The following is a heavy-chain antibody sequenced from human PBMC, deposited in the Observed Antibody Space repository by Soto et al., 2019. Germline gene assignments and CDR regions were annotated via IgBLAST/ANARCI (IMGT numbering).Heavy chain of an antibody. V-gene: IGHV3-30*18. J-gene: IGHJ4*02. D-gene: IGHD1-26*01. Sequence: PGGSLRLSCAASGFTFSSYGMHWVRQAPGKGLEWVAVISYDGSNKYYADSVKGRFTISRDNSKNTLYLQMNSLRAEDTAVYYCAKDLGATMAYWGQGTLVTVSS. CDR3: AKDLGATMAY. CDR2: ISYDGSNK. CDR1: GFTFSSYG.